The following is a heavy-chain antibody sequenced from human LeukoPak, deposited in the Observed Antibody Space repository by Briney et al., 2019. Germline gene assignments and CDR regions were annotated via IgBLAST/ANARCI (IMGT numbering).Heavy chain of an antibody. CDR1: GFTFSSYA. V-gene: IGHV3-23*01. J-gene: IGHJ4*02. CDR2: ISGSGDST. Sequence: GGSLRLSCAASGFTFSSYAMNWVRQAPGKGLEWVSTISGSGDSTYYADSVKGRFTISRDNSESTLYVYISSLRAEDTAVYYCAKQRGYTYGYPFDSWGQGTLVTVSS. D-gene: IGHD5-18*01. CDR3: AKQRGYTYGYPFDS.